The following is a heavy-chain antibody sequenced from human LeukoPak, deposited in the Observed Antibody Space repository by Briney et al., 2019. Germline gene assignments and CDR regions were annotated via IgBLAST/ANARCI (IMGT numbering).Heavy chain of an antibody. V-gene: IGHV3-48*02. Sequence: RGSLRLSCVASGLPFSEYSMSWVRQAPGKGLEWVSCICMSRTIIHYADSVKGRFTISRDNAKNSLFLQMNSLRDEDTAVYYCVGGNRDYYYDTSGYYVEPFDNWGQGTMV. J-gene: IGHJ3*02. D-gene: IGHD3-22*01. CDR2: ICMSRTII. CDR3: VGGNRDYYYDTSGYYVEPFDN. CDR1: GLPFSEYS.